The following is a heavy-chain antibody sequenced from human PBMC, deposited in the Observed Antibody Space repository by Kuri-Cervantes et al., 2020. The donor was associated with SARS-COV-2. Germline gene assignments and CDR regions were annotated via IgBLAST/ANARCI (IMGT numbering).Heavy chain of an antibody. CDR1: GFTFSSYW. CDR2: IKQDGSEK. CDR3: ASLDHGLGSYYHTFPHDY. V-gene: IGHV3-7*01. J-gene: IGHJ4*02. Sequence: GGSLRLSCAASGFTFSSYWMSWVRQAPGKGLEWVANIKQDGSEKYYVDSVRGRFTISRDDAKNSLCLQMNSLRAEDTAVYYCASLDHGLGSYYHTFPHDYWGLGTQVTVSS. D-gene: IGHD3-10*01.